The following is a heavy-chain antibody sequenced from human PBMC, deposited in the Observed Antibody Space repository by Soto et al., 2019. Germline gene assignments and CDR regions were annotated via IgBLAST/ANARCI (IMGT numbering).Heavy chain of an antibody. V-gene: IGHV1-2*02. D-gene: IGHD1-26*01. CDR3: ASKGELLLSYFDYYGMDV. Sequence: ASVKVSCKASGYTFTAYYMYWVRQAPGQGLEWMGWINPNSGGTNYAQKFQGRVTMTRDTSKNQFSLKLSSVTAADTAVYYCASKGELLLSYFDYYGMDVWGQGTTVTVSS. J-gene: IGHJ6*02. CDR2: INPNSGGT. CDR1: GYTFTAYY.